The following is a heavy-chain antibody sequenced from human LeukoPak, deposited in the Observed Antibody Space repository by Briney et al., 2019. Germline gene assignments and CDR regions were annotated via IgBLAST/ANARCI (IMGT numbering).Heavy chain of an antibody. D-gene: IGHD3-22*01. V-gene: IGHV3-30-3*02. Sequence: GGSLRLSCAASGFTFSSYAMHWVRQAPGKGLEWVAVISYDGSNKYYADSVKGRFTISRDNSKNTLYLQMNSLRAEDTAVYYCAKSYDSSGYYYGGEYYFDYWGQGTLVTVSS. CDR1: GFTFSSYA. CDR3: AKSYDSSGYYYGGEYYFDY. CDR2: ISYDGSNK. J-gene: IGHJ4*02.